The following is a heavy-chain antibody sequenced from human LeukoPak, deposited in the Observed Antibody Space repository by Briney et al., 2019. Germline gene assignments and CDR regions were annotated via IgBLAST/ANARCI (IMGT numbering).Heavy chain of an antibody. D-gene: IGHD2-21*02. CDR3: ARGYCGGDCYSGPYYFDY. CDR1: GFPFSSYE. J-gene: IGHJ4*02. V-gene: IGHV3-48*03. Sequence: GGSLRLSCAASGFPFSSYEMNWVRQAPGKGLEWVSYISSSGSTIYYADSVKGRFTISRDNAKNSLYLQMNSLRAEDTAVYYCARGYCGGDCYSGPYYFDYWGQGTLVTVSS. CDR2: ISSSGSTI.